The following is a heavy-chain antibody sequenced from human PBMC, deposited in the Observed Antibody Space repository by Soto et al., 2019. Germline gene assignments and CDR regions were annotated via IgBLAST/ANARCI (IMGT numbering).Heavy chain of an antibody. D-gene: IGHD6-19*01. CDR3: ARIAVAGRGGSGWFDP. Sequence: SGPTLVNPTQTLTLTCPLSGFSLSTSGMSVSWIRQPPGKALEWLALIDWDDDKYYSTSLKTRLTISKDTSKNQVVLTMTNMDPVDTATYYCARIAVAGRGGSGWFDPWGQGTLVTVSS. J-gene: IGHJ5*02. CDR2: IDWDDDK. CDR1: GFSLSTSGMS. V-gene: IGHV2-70*01.